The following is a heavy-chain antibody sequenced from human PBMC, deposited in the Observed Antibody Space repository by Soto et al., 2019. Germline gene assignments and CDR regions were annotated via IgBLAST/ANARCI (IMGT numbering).Heavy chain of an antibody. CDR2: PSNSGRD. V-gene: IGHV4-61*03. CDR3: ARFRLLSEYDILTGYYSFDQ. CDR1: GGAVNSGTDY. D-gene: IGHD3-9*01. J-gene: IGHJ4*02. Sequence: QVQLQESGPGLVEPSETLSLTCTVSGGAVNSGTDYWSWIRQPPGKGLEWIGYPSNSGRDKYNPSLRSRVNITTVTSPNHFSLKLTYVTAADTDVYYCARFRLLSEYDILTGYYSFDQWCRGTLVTVSA.